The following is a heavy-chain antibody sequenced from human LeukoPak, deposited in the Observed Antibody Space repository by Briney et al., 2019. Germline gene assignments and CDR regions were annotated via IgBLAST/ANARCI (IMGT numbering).Heavy chain of an antibody. Sequence: EASVKVSCKASGYTFTSYGISWVRQAPGQGLEWMGWISAYNGNTNYAQKLQGRVTMTTDTSTSTAYMELRSLRSDDTAVYYCARTSIVVVVADWFDPWGQGTLVTVSS. D-gene: IGHD2-15*01. CDR3: ARTSIVVVVADWFDP. CDR2: ISAYNGNT. CDR1: GYTFTSYG. J-gene: IGHJ5*02. V-gene: IGHV1-18*01.